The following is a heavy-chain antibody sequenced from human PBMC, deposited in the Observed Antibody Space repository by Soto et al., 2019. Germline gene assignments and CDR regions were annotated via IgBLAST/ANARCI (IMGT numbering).Heavy chain of an antibody. J-gene: IGHJ6*02. CDR3: ARDGRGMDV. CDR1: GGSVSSGSYQ. Sequence: SETLSLTCTVSGGSVSSGSYQWTWIRQPPGKGLEWIGYIHVSGSTNDNPSHKDRVTMSIDTSKNQFSLKLSSVTAADTAVYYCARDGRGMDVWGQGTKVTVSS. V-gene: IGHV4-61*01. CDR2: IHVSGST.